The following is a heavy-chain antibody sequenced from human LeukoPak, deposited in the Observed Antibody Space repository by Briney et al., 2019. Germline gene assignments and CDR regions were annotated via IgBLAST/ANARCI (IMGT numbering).Heavy chain of an antibody. Sequence: GGSLRLSCAASGLTFSTYWMSWVRQAPGKGLEWVANIKQDGSEKYYVDSVKGRFTISRDNAKNSLYLQMNSLRAEDTAVYYCARVGSSWYNLDYWGQGTLVTVSS. D-gene: IGHD6-13*01. V-gene: IGHV3-7*01. J-gene: IGHJ4*02. CDR2: IKQDGSEK. CDR1: GLTFSTYW. CDR3: ARVGSSWYNLDY.